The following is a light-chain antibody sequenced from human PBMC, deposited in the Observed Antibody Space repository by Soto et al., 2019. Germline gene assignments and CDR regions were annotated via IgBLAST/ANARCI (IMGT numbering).Light chain of an antibody. Sequence: PGERVTLSCRASQSVSSTYLTWYQQRPDQAPXLLIYGASSRATGIPDRFSGSGSGADFTLTISRLEPEDFAVYYCQQYGSSRSFGGGTKVDIK. CDR1: QSVSSTY. J-gene: IGKJ4*01. CDR3: QQYGSSRS. V-gene: IGKV3-20*01. CDR2: GAS.